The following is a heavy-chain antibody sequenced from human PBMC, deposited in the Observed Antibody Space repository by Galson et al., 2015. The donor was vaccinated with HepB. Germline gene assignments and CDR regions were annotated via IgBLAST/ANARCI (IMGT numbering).Heavy chain of an antibody. CDR2: ISSNGGST. CDR3: VKGSNWTPAFGAFDI. V-gene: IGHV3-64D*06. CDR1: GFTFSSYA. J-gene: IGHJ3*02. Sequence: SLRLSCAASGFTFSSYAMHWVRQAPGKGLEYVSAISSNGGSTYYADSVKGRFTISRDNSKNTLYLQMSSLRAEDTAVYYCVKGSNWTPAFGAFDIWGQGTMVTVSS. D-gene: IGHD1-1*01.